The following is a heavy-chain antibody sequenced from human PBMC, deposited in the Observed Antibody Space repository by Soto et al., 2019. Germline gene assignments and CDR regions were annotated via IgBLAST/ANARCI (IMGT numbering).Heavy chain of an antibody. CDR3: AKEDIAAADYYYYYGTDV. CDR1: GFAFSDYV. CDR2: IGRGDDK. D-gene: IGHD6-13*01. Sequence: PGGSLRLSCEASGFAFSDYVMNLVRQCPGKGLEWVSTIGRGDDKYYADSVKGRFTISRDNSKNTLYLQMNSLRAEDTAVYYCAKEDIAAADYYYYYGTDVWDQGTTITVSS. J-gene: IGHJ6*02. V-gene: IGHV3-NL1*01.